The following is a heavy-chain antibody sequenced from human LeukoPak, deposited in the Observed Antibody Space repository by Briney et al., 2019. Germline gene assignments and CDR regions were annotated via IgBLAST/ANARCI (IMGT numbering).Heavy chain of an antibody. CDR3: ARSVTAGFFDH. Sequence: SETLSLTCAVSGSSVTSDFFWGWIRQPPGKGLEWIATIYHSWGIYFNPSLKSRASISLDASKNEFSLRLTSLTAADTAIYYCARSVTAGFFDHWGPGILVTVSS. V-gene: IGHV4-38-2*01. J-gene: IGHJ4*02. CDR1: GSSVTSDFF. D-gene: IGHD3-10*01. CDR2: IYHSWGI.